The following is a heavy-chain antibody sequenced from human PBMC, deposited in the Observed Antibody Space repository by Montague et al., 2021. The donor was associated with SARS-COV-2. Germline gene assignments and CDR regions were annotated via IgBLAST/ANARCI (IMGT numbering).Heavy chain of an antibody. D-gene: IGHD3-16*01. J-gene: IGHJ5*02. CDR1: GGSISSSSYY. V-gene: IGHV4-39*07. CDR3: AREGGTVNTFLGVGYVRGGLYWFDP. Sequence: SETLSLTCTVSGGSISSSSYYWGWIRQPPGKGLEWIGSIYYSGSTYYNPSLKSRVTISVDTSKSQFSLKLSSVTAADTAVYYCAREGGTVNTFLGVGYVRGGLYWFDPWGQGTLVTVSS. CDR2: IYYSGST.